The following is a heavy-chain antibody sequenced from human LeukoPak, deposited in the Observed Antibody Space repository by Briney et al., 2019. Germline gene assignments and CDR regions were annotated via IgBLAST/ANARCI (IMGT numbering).Heavy chain of an antibody. Sequence: SETLSLTCAVYGGSFSGYYWSWIRQPPGKGLEWIGEINHSGSTNYNPSLKSRVTISVDTSKNQFSLKLSSLTAADTAVYYCARGGYDFWSGYHRLNWFDPWGQGTLVTVSS. V-gene: IGHV4-34*01. J-gene: IGHJ5*02. CDR1: GGSFSGYY. CDR3: ARGGYDFWSGYHRLNWFDP. CDR2: INHSGST. D-gene: IGHD3-3*01.